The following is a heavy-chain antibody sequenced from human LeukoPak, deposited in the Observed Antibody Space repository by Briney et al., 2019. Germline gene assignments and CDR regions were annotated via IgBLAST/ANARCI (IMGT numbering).Heavy chain of an antibody. V-gene: IGHV4-59*01. CDR1: GGSISGFY. CDR3: ARVEEEEGDGYNFLVWFDP. Sequence: PSETLSLTCTVSGGSISGFYWSWIRQPPGKGLEWIGYIYYSGSTNYNPSLKSRVTISVDTSKNQFSLKLSSVTAADTAVYYCARVEEEEGDGYNFLVWFDPWGQGTLVTVSS. J-gene: IGHJ5*02. D-gene: IGHD5-24*01. CDR2: IYYSGST.